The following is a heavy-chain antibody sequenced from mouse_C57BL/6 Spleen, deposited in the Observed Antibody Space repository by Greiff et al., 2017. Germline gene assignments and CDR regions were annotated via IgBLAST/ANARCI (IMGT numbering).Heavy chain of an antibody. V-gene: IGHV1-15*01. CDR3: TRGYDYGPLYFDV. CDR1: GYTFTDYE. Sequence: QVQLKESGAELVRPGASVTLSCKASGYTFTDYEMHWVKQTPVHGLEWIGAIDPETGGTAYNQKFKGMAILTADKSSSTAYMELRSLTSEDSAVYYCTRGYDYGPLYFDVWGTGTTVTVSS. CDR2: IDPETGGT. D-gene: IGHD1-1*01. J-gene: IGHJ1*03.